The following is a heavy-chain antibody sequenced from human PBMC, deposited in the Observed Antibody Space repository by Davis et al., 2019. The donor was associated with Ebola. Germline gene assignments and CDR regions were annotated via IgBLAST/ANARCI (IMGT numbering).Heavy chain of an antibody. CDR1: GYTFTGNY. D-gene: IGHD3-22*01. CDR3: ARGGITMMIVPRDYYYGLDV. V-gene: IGHV1-2*06. CDR2: INPNSGGT. Sequence: AASVKVSCKASGYTFTGNYIQWVRQAPGQGLEWMGRINPNSGGTNYAQKFQGRVTMSRDTSTSTAYMGMSRLRSDDTAVYFCARGGITMMIVPRDYYYGLDVWGQGTTITVSS. J-gene: IGHJ6*02.